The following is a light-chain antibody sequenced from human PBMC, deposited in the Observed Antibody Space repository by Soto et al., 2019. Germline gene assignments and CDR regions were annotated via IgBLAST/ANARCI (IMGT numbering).Light chain of an antibody. CDR3: QQYGSSPPWT. V-gene: IGKV3-20*01. J-gene: IGKJ1*01. CDR1: QSVSSNY. Sequence: EIVLTQSPATLTLSPGERATLSCRASQSVSSNYLAWYQQNPGQAPRLLIYGASSRATGIPDRFSGSGSGKDFPLTISRLEHEDFAVYYCQQYGSSPPWTFGQGTKVEIK. CDR2: GAS.